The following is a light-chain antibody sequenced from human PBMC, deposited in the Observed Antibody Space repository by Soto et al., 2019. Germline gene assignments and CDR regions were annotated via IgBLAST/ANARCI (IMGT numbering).Light chain of an antibody. CDR2: TAS. V-gene: IGKV1-6*02. CDR3: LQDYDYPWT. J-gene: IGKJ1*01. Sequence: IQMTQSPSSLSASVGDRVTITCRASRYIRSDLSWYQQRPGQAPQVLIYTASSLQSGVPSRFSGSGYGTDFTLTISSLQPEDFATDYCLQDYDYPWTFGQGTKVEIK. CDR1: RYIRSD.